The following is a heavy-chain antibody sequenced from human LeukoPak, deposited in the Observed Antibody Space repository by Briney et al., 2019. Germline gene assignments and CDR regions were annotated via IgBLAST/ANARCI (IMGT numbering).Heavy chain of an antibody. CDR2: ISSSSSTI. J-gene: IGHJ6*03. CDR3: ARNYSNYVENYYYMDV. CDR1: GLTFSRYA. V-gene: IGHV3-48*01. Sequence: PGGSLRLSCAASGLTFSRYAMTWVRQAPGKGLEWVSYISSSSSTIYYADSVKGRFTISRDNAKNSLYLQMNSLRAEDTAVYYCARNYSNYVENYYYMDVWGKGTTVTVSS. D-gene: IGHD4-11*01.